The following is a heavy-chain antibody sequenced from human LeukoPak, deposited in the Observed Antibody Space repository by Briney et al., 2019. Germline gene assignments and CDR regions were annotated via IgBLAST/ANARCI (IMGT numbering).Heavy chain of an antibody. CDR3: ARGPHSNYAPIPHNWFDP. J-gene: IGHJ5*02. CDR1: GFTFSSYA. V-gene: IGHV3-23*01. D-gene: IGHD4-11*01. CDR2: ISGSGGST. Sequence: PGGSLRLSCAASGFTFSSYAMSWVRQAPGKGLEWVSAISGSGGSTYYADSVKGRFTISRDNSKNTLYLQMNSLRAEDTAVYYCARGPHSNYAPIPHNWFDPWGQEPWSPSPQ.